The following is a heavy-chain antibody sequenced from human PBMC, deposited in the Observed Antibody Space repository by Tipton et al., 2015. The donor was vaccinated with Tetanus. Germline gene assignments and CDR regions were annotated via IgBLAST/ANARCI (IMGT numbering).Heavy chain of an antibody. J-gene: IGHJ6*02. CDR2: ISGSGGST. V-gene: IGHV3-23*01. D-gene: IGHD6-13*01. CDR3: ANGHTYSSSFGGAAYYYGMDV. Sequence: SLRLSCAASGFTVSSSYMSWVRQAPGKGLEWVSAISGSGGSTYYSDSVKGRFTISRDNSKNTLYLQMNSLRAEDTAVYYFANGHTYSSSFGGAAYYYGMDVWGQGTTVTVSS. CDR1: GFTVSSSY.